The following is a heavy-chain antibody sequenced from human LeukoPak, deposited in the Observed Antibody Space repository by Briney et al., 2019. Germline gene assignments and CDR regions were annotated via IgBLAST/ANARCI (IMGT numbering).Heavy chain of an antibody. V-gene: IGHV3-66*01. CDR3: AMCSAATGTVY. Sequence: PGGSLRLSCTSSGFTVSSTYISWVRQAPGKGLEWVSVIYSGGRTYYADSVKGRFTISRDNSKNTLYLQMNSLRAEDTAVYYCAMCSAATGTVYWGQGSLVTVSS. J-gene: IGHJ4*02. CDR2: IYSGGRT. CDR1: GFTVSSTY. D-gene: IGHD6-13*01.